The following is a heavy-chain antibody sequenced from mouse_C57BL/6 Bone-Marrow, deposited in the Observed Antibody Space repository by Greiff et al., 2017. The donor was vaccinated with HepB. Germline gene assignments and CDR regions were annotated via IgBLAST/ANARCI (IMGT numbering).Heavy chain of an antibody. CDR1: GYTFTSYG. D-gene: IGHD2-3*01. J-gene: IGHJ1*03. CDR2: IYPRSGNT. V-gene: IGHV1-81*01. Sequence: QVQLQQSGAELARPGASVKLSCKASGYTFTSYGISWVKQRTGQGLEWIGEIYPRSGNTYYTEKFKGKATLTADKSSSTAYTELRSLTSEDSAVYVGARRGDDSYPDWDFDVWGTVTTVTVSS. CDR3: ARRGDDSYPDWDFDV.